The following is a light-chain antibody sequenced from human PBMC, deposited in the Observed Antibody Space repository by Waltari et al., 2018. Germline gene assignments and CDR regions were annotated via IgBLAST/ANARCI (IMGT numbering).Light chain of an antibody. V-gene: IGKV2-30*02. Sequence: DVVMTQSPISLPVTLGQPASISCRSSQSLVHTERNTDLYWFQQRPGQSPRRLIYKAFNRDGGVADRFSGSGSGTDFTLRISRVEAEDVGVYYCMQGTHWPYTFGQGTKLE. CDR1: QSLVHTERNTD. CDR3: MQGTHWPYT. CDR2: KAF. J-gene: IGKJ2*01.